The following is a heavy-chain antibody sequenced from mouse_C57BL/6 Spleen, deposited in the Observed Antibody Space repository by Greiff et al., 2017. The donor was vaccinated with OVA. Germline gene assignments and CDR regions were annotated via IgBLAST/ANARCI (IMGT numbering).Heavy chain of an antibody. CDR3: ARGIYYGNPY. J-gene: IGHJ2*01. D-gene: IGHD2-1*01. V-gene: IGHV1-72*01. CDR2: IDPNSGGT. CDR1: GYTFTSYW. Sequence: VKLQQSGAELVKPGASVKLSCKASGYTFTSYWMHWVKQRPGRGLEWIGRIDPNSGGTKYNEKFKSKATLTVDKPSSTAYMQLSSLTSEDSAVYYCARGIYYGNPYWGQGTTLTVSS.